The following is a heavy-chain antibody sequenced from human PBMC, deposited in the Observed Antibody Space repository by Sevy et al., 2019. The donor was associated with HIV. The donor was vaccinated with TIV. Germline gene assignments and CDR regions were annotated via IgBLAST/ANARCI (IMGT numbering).Heavy chain of an antibody. CDR2: ISRSSSYI. J-gene: IGHJ6*02. CDR3: ARDKSTTAYYGMDV. CDR1: EFTFSSYS. V-gene: IGHV3-21*01. D-gene: IGHD2-21*01. Sequence: GGSLRLSCAASEFTFSSYSMNWVRQAPGKGLEWVLSISRSSSYIYYADSVKGRFTISRDNAKNSLFLQMNSLRAEDTAVYYCARDKSTTAYYGMDVWGQGTTVTVSS.